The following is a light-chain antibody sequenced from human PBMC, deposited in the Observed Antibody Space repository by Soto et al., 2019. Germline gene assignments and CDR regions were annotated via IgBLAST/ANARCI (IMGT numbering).Light chain of an antibody. CDR1: SSNIGAGYD. V-gene: IGLV1-40*01. Sequence: SVLTQPPSVSGAPGQRVTLSCTGGSSNIGAGYDVHWYQQLPGTAPKLLIYDNNNRPSGVPDRFSGSKSGTSASLAITGLQAEDEADYYCQSYDSSLSALYVFGTGTKVTV. CDR2: DNN. CDR3: QSYDSSLSALYV. J-gene: IGLJ1*01.